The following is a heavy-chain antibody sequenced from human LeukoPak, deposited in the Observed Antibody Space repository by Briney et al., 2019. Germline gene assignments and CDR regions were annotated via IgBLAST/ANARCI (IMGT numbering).Heavy chain of an antibody. CDR3: ATELRWKDH. CDR2: MKPNSGNT. J-gene: IGHJ4*02. Sequence: ASVTVSCKVSGYTFTTYDINWVRQATGQGLEWMGYMKPNSGNTGYAQKFQGRVTMTRDTSISTAYMELSSLTSEDTAVYYCATELRWKDHWGQGTLVTVSS. CDR1: GYTFTTYD. V-gene: IGHV1-8*02. D-gene: IGHD4-23*01.